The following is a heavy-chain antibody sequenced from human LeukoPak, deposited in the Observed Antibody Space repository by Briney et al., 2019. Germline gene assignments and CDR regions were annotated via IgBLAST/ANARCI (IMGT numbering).Heavy chain of an antibody. V-gene: IGHV1-2*02. CDR1: GYTFTGYY. Sequence: ASVKVSCKASGYTFTGYYMHWVRQAPGQGLEWMGWINPNSGGTNYAQKFQGRVTMTRDTSISTAYMELSRLRSDDTAVYYCARPILGYCSGGSCPRFRWFDPWGQGALVTVSS. J-gene: IGHJ5*02. CDR3: ARPILGYCSGGSCPRFRWFDP. CDR2: INPNSGGT. D-gene: IGHD2-15*01.